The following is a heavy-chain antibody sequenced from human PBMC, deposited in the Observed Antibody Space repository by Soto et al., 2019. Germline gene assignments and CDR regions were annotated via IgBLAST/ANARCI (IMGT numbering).Heavy chain of an antibody. CDR2: IYYSGST. D-gene: IGHD3-9*01. Sequence: SETLSLTCTVSGGSISSYYLSWIRQPPGKGLEWIGYIYYSGSTNYNPSLKSRVTISVDTSKNQFSLKLSSVTAADTAVYYCARHDDILTGYYTMDYWGQGTLVTVS. CDR3: ARHDDILTGYYTMDY. J-gene: IGHJ4*02. V-gene: IGHV4-59*08. CDR1: GGSISSYY.